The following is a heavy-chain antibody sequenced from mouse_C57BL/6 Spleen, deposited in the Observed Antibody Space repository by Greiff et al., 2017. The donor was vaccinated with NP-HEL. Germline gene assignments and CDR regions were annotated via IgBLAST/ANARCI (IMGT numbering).Heavy chain of an antibody. Sequence: VQLQQSGAELVRPGASVKLSCTASGFNIKDYYMHWVKQRPEQGLEWIGRIDPEDGDTEYAPQFQGKATMTADTSSNTAYLQLSSLTSEDTAVYYCTTTSTMVTHYAMDYWGQGTSVTVSS. V-gene: IGHV14-1*01. CDR2: IDPEDGDT. D-gene: IGHD2-2*01. CDR1: GFNIKDYY. J-gene: IGHJ4*01. CDR3: TTTSTMVTHYAMDY.